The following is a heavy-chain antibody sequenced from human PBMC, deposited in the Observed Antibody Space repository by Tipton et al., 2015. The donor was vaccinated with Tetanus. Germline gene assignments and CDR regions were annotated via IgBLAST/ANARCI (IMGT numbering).Heavy chain of an antibody. J-gene: IGHJ4*02. CDR2: IYISGST. Sequence: LRLSCTVSGGSISSGGYYWSWIRQHPGKGLEWIGDIYISGSTYYNPSLKSRVTILVDTTKNQFSLKLKSVTAADTAVYYCARDQARGARGWNYFDYWGQGSLVTVSS. V-gene: IGHV4-31*03. D-gene: IGHD1-26*01. CDR3: ARDQARGARGWNYFDY. CDR1: GGSISSGGYY.